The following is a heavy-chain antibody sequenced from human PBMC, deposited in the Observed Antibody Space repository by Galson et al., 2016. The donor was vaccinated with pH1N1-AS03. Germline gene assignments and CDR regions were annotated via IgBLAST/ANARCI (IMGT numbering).Heavy chain of an antibody. V-gene: IGHV3-11*05. CDR1: GFTFSDYY. Sequence: SLRLSCAASGFTFSDYYMSWIRQAPGKGLEWVSYISNGGRYTGYTDSVKGRFILSRDNAKNSLYLQMNSLTAEDTAVYYCAREPRGRNGYSEYFDVWGRGTLVTVSS. CDR2: ISNGGRYT. CDR3: AREPRGRNGYSEYFDV. D-gene: IGHD5-24*01. J-gene: IGHJ2*01.